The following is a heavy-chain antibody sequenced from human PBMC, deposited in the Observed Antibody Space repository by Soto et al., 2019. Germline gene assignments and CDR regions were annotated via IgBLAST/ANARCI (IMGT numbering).Heavy chain of an antibody. Sequence: PGGSLRLSCAASRFTFSSYAMSWVRQAPGKGLEWVSAISGSGGSTYYADSVKGRFTISRDNSKNTLYLQVNSLRADDTAVYYCARNGSGNYYHFDYWGQGTLVTVSS. CDR1: RFTFSSYA. V-gene: IGHV3-23*01. J-gene: IGHJ4*02. CDR2: ISGSGGST. D-gene: IGHD3-10*01. CDR3: ARNGSGNYYHFDY.